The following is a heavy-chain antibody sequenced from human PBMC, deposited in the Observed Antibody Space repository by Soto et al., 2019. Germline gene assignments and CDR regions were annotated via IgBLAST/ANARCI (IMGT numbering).Heavy chain of an antibody. J-gene: IGHJ3*02. CDR1: GGTFSSYA. Sequence: QVQLVQSGAEVKKPGSSVKVSCKASGGTFSSYAISWVRQAPGQGLEWMGGIIPIFATANYAQKFQGRVTITADDSTSTAYMELSSLRSEDTAVYFCARGLGYCSNNTCYFNAFDIWGQGTMVTVSS. V-gene: IGHV1-69*01. CDR3: ARGLGYCSNNTCYFNAFDI. D-gene: IGHD2-2*01. CDR2: IIPIFATA.